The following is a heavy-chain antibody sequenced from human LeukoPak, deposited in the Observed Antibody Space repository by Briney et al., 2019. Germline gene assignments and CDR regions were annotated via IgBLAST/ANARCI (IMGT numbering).Heavy chain of an antibody. V-gene: IGHV1-2*02. D-gene: IGHD5-12*01. CDR2: INPNSGGT. Sequence: GASVKVSCKASGYTLTGYYMHWVRQAPGQGLEWMGWINPNSGGTNYAQKFQGRVTMTRDTSISTAYMELSRLRSDDTAVYYCARVYSGYDYGALDYWGQGTLVTVSS. J-gene: IGHJ4*02. CDR3: ARVYSGYDYGALDY. CDR1: GYTLTGYY.